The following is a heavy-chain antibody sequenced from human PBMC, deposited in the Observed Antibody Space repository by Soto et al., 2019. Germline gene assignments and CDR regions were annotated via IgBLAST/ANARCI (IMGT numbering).Heavy chain of an antibody. D-gene: IGHD4-17*01. J-gene: IGHJ3*02. V-gene: IGHV3-30-3*01. CDR2: ISYDGSNK. Sequence: TGGSLRLSCAASGFTFSSYAMHWVRQAPGKGLEWVAVISYDGSNKYYADSVKGRFTISRDNSKNTLYLQMNSLRAEDTAVYYCARARDYDAFDIWGQGTMVTVSS. CDR3: ARARDYDAFDI. CDR1: GFTFSSYA.